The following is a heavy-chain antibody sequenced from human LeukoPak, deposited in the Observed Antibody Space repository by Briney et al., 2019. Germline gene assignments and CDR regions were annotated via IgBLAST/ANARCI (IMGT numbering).Heavy chain of an antibody. Sequence: SETLSLTCTVSGGSISSYYWSWIRQPPGKGLEWIGHIYYSGSTNYNPSLKSRVTISVDTSKNQFSLKLSSVTAADTAVYYCARFSMKSYFDYWGQGTLVTVSS. J-gene: IGHJ4*02. CDR2: IYYSGST. CDR1: GGSISSYY. V-gene: IGHV4-59*08. CDR3: ARFSMKSYFDY.